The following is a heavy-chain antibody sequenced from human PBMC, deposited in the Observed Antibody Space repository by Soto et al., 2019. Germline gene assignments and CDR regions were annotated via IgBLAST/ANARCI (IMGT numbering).Heavy chain of an antibody. J-gene: IGHJ4*02. CDR1: GFTFSSYA. CDR3: AKRRPYSSSWYEDY. D-gene: IGHD6-13*01. CDR2: ISGSGGST. Sequence: EVQLLESGGGLVQPGGSLRLSCAASGFTFSSYAMSWVRQAPGKGLEWVSAISGSGGSTYYADSVKGRFTISRDNSRYTLYLQMNSLRAEDTAVYYCAKRRPYSSSWYEDYWGQGTLVTVSS. V-gene: IGHV3-23*01.